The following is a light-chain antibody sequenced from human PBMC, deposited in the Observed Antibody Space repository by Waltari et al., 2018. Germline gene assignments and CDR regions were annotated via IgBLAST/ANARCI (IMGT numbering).Light chain of an antibody. V-gene: IGLV2-14*03. J-gene: IGLJ1*01. CDR3: SSYTSSSTYV. CDR1: SSDVGGYHY. Sequence: QSALTQPASVSGSPGQSINISCTGTSSDVGGYHYVSWYQQHPGKAPKLMIYDVSNRPSGVSNRFSGSKSGNTASLTISGLQAEDEADYYCSSYTSSSTYVFGTGTKVTVL. CDR2: DVS.